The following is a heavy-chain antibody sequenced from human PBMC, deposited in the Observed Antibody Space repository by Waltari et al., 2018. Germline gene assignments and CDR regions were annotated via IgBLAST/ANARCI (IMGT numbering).Heavy chain of an antibody. J-gene: IGHJ4*02. V-gene: IGHV3-30-3*01. Sequence: QVQLVESGGGVVQPGRSLRLSCAASGFTFSSYAMHWVRQAPGKGLEWVAVISYDGSNKYYADSVKVRFTISRDNSKNTLYLQMNSLRAEDTAVYYCARGGVGYHYFDYWGQGTLVTVSS. CDR3: ARGGVGYHYFDY. CDR2: ISYDGSNK. D-gene: IGHD3-10*01. CDR1: GFTFSSYA.